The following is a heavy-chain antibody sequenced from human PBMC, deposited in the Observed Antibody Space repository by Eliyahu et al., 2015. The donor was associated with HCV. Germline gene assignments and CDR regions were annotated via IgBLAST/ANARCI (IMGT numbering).Heavy chain of an antibody. J-gene: IGHJ6*03. CDR1: GFXFSSXX. V-gene: IGHV3-23*01. CDR3: AKDDLLNEGGNYYYYYMDV. CDR2: ISGSGGST. Sequence: EVQLLESGGGLVQPGGSLXLXCAASGFXFSSXXXSWVRQAPGKGLEWVSAISGSGGSTYYADSVKGRFTISRDNSKNTLYLQMNSLRAEDTAVYYCAKDDLLNEGGNYYYYYMDVWGKGTTVTVSS. D-gene: IGHD1-1*01.